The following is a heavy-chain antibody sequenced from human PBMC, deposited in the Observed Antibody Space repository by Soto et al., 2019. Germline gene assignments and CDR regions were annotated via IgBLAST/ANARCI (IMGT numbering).Heavy chain of an antibody. CDR1: GGSISSGDYY. D-gene: IGHD2-21*02. V-gene: IGHV4-30-4*02. CDR2: IYYSGST. CDR3: ARTISMTYCGGDCYSSWFDP. Sequence: SETLSLTCTVSGGSISSGDYYWSWIRQPPGKGLEWIGYIYYSGSTYYNPSLKSRVTISVDTSKNQFSLKLSSVTAADTAVYYCARTISMTYCGGDCYSSWFDPRGQGTLVTVS. J-gene: IGHJ5*02.